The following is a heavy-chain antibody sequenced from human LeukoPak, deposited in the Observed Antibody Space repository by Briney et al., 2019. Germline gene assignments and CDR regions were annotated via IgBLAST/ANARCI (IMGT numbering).Heavy chain of an antibody. V-gene: IGHV3-13*01. CDR2: IGSAGDT. J-gene: IGHJ6*02. D-gene: IGHD6-6*01. CDR3: ARAPARCHPPTRYYGMDL. CDR1: GFTFSIYD. Sequence: GGSLRLSCAASGFTFSIYDMHWVRQATGKGLEWVSAIGSAGDTYYPGSVKGRFTISRENAKNSLYLQMTSLRAGDTLVYYSARAPARCHPPTRYYGMDLWAQGTTVTVSS.